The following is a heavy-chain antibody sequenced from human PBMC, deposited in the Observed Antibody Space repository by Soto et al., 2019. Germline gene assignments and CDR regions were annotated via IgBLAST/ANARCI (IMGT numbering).Heavy chain of an antibody. Sequence: GGSLRLSCAASGFTFSSYAMHWVRQAPGKGLEWVAVISYDGSNKYYADSVKGRFTISRDNSKNTLYLQMNSLRAEDTAVYYCARLKGVVVAARYAGSFDYWGQGTLVTVSS. CDR3: ARLKGVVVAARYAGSFDY. D-gene: IGHD2-15*01. J-gene: IGHJ4*02. CDR2: ISYDGSNK. CDR1: GFTFSSYA. V-gene: IGHV3-30-3*01.